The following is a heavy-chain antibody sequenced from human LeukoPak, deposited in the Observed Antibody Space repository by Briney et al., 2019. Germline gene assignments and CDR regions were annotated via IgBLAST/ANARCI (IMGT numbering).Heavy chain of an antibody. CDR2: ISSSSSTI. D-gene: IGHD6-19*01. Sequence: GGSLRLSCAASGFTFSSYSMNWVRQAPGKGLEWVSYISSSSSTIYYADSVKGRFTISRDNAKNSLYLQMNSLRAEDTAVYYCASLAVAGDWYFDLWGRGTLVTVSS. V-gene: IGHV3-48*04. CDR3: ASLAVAGDWYFDL. J-gene: IGHJ2*01. CDR1: GFTFSSYS.